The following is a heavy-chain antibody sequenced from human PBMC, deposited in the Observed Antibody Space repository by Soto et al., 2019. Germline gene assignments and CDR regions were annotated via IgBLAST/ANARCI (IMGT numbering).Heavy chain of an antibody. D-gene: IGHD6-19*01. Sequence: GESLKISCKGSGYSFTSYWIGWVRQMPGKGLEWMGIIYPGDFDTRYSPSFQGQVTISADKSISTAYLQWSSLKASDTAMYYCVLSGGWSENWFDPWGQGTLVTVSS. CDR1: GYSFTSYW. CDR3: VLSGGWSENWFDP. CDR2: IYPGDFDT. J-gene: IGHJ5*02. V-gene: IGHV5-51*01.